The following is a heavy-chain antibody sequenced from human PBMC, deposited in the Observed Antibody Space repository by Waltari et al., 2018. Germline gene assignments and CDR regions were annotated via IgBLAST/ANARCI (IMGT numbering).Heavy chain of an antibody. D-gene: IGHD3-9*01. CDR3: ASPYYDILTGYNYYYGMDV. Sequence: QVQLVQSGAEVKKPGSSVKVSCKASGCTFRSYAISWVRQAPGPGLEWMGRIIPSFGTANYAQKFQGRVTITADKSTSTAYMELSSLRSEDTAVYYCASPYYDILTGYNYYYGMDVWGQGTTVTVSS. CDR1: GCTFRSYA. CDR2: IIPSFGTA. V-gene: IGHV1-69*08. J-gene: IGHJ6*02.